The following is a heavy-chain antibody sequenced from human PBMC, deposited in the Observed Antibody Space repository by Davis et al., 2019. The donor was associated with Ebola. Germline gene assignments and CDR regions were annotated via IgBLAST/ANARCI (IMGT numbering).Heavy chain of an antibody. CDR3: ARDSGSGGYGVYYYYYYGMDV. V-gene: IGHV3-30*04. Sequence: GESLKVSCVASGFTFTSYAVHWVRQAPGKGLEWVAVVSYDGRNKYYVDSVKGRFTVSRDNSRNTLNLQMNSLRAEDTAVYYCARDSGSGGYGVYYYYYYGMDVWGQGTTVTVSS. J-gene: IGHJ6*02. CDR1: GFTFTSYA. D-gene: IGHD4-17*01. CDR2: VSYDGRNK.